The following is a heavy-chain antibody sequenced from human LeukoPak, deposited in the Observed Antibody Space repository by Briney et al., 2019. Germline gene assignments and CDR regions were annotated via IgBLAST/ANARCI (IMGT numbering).Heavy chain of an antibody. Sequence: GGSLRLSCAASGFTFSNSDMHWVRQVPGKGLEWVALVQTAGDTYYPASVKGRFTISRENAKNSFYLQMNSLRAEDTAVYYCARDSRPGYGGAHDIWGPGTMVTVSS. CDR3: ARDSRPGYGGAHDI. CDR1: GFTFSNSD. CDR2: VQTAGDT. J-gene: IGHJ3*02. D-gene: IGHD5-12*01. V-gene: IGHV3-13*01.